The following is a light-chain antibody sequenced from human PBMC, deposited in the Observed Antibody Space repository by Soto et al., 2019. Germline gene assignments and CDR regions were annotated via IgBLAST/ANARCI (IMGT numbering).Light chain of an antibody. CDR3: CSYARSSTYV. V-gene: IGLV2-23*01. J-gene: IGLJ1*01. CDR2: EGS. Sequence: HSALTQPASVSGSPGQSITSACTGTSSDVGTYNLVSWYQQHPGKAPKIMIFEGSKRPSGVSNRFSGSKSGNTASLTISGLQAEDEADYYCCSYARSSTYVFGTGTKVTVL. CDR1: SSDVGTYNL.